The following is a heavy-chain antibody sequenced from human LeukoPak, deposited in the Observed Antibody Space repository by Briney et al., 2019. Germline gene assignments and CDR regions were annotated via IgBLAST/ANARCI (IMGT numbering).Heavy chain of an antibody. V-gene: IGHV4-39*01. J-gene: IGHJ4*02. Sequence: SETPSLTCTVSGGSIRSSTYYWAWIRQPPGKGLEWIGTIHYTGTTYYNPSLKSRVTISVDTSKNQFSLNLSSVTAADTTFYYCARLGGYYDPPDYWGQGTLVTVSS. CDR2: IHYTGTT. CDR1: GGSIRSSTYY. CDR3: ARLGGYYDPPDY. D-gene: IGHD3-22*01.